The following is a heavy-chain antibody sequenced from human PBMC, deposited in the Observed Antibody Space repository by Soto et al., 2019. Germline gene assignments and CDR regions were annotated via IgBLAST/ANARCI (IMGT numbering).Heavy chain of an antibody. Sequence: PGGSLRLSCAASGFTCSSYGMHWVRQAPGKGLEWVAVIWYDGSNKYYADSVKGRFTISRDNSKNTLYLQMNSLRAEDTAVYYCARDLGITMVRGVKGYYGMDVWGQGTTVTVSS. CDR1: GFTCSSYG. CDR3: ARDLGITMVRGVKGYYGMDV. J-gene: IGHJ6*02. CDR2: IWYDGSNK. D-gene: IGHD3-10*01. V-gene: IGHV3-33*01.